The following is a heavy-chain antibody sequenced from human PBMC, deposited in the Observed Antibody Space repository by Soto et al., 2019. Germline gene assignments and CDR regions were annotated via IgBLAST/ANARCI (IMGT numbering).Heavy chain of an antibody. CDR3: ARDVWTYDFWSGYQSMDV. J-gene: IGHJ6*04. V-gene: IGHV1-18*01. D-gene: IGHD3-3*01. CDR2: ISAYNGNT. CDR1: GYTFTSYG. Sequence: QVQLVQSGAEVKKPGASVKVSCKASGYTFTSYGISWVRQAPGQGLEWMGWISAYNGNTNYAQKLQGRVTMTTDTSTSTAYMALRSLRSDETAVYYCARDVWTYDFWSGYQSMDVWGKGTTVTVSS.